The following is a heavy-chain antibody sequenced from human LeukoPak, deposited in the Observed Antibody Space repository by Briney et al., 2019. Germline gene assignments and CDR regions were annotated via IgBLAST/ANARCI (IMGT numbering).Heavy chain of an antibody. D-gene: IGHD3-22*01. CDR1: GFTFDDYG. Sequence: GGSLRLSCAASGFTFDDYGMSWVRQAPGKGLECVSLINSGSSTYYEDSVKGRFTISRGNYKNTLYDQMNSLRAEDTAVYYCAAHSSGSLGWFDPWGQGTLVTVPS. V-gene: IGHV3-66*01. CDR2: INSGSST. J-gene: IGHJ5*02. CDR3: AAHSSGSLGWFDP.